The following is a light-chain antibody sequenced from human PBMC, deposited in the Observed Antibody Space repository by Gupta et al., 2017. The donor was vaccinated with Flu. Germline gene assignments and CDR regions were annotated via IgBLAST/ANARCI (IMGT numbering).Light chain of an antibody. Sequence: EIVLTQSPGTLSLSPGERATLSCRASQSVSSSYLAWYQQKPGQAPRLLIYGASSRATGIPDRFSGSGSATDFTLTIIRLEPEDFAVYYCQQYGSSPSMAFGQGTRLEIK. J-gene: IGKJ5*01. V-gene: IGKV3-20*01. CDR1: QSVSSSY. CDR2: GAS. CDR3: QQYGSSPSMA.